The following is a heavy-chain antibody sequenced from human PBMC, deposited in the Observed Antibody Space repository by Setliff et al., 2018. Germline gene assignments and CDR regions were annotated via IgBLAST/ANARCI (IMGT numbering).Heavy chain of an antibody. CDR1: GFTFSAAW. Sequence: PGGSLRLSCAASGFTFSAAWMTWLRLGPGKGLEWVANIKEDGSEKYYVDSVKGRFTISRDNAKNSLDLQMNNLRDEDTAVYYCARDRWKVIVNRGDDAFDLWGQGTMVTVSS. V-gene: IGHV3-7*01. CDR2: IKEDGSEK. CDR3: ARDRWKVIVNRGDDAFDL. D-gene: IGHD3-22*01. J-gene: IGHJ3*01.